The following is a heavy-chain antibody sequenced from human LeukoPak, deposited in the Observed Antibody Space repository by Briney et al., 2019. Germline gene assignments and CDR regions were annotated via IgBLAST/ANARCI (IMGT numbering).Heavy chain of an antibody. CDR2: ISGSGGST. CDR3: AKSSVPLTYYYDSSGYSFDY. V-gene: IGHV3-23*01. D-gene: IGHD3-22*01. CDR1: GFTFSSYA. Sequence: PGGSLRLSCAASGFTFSSYAMSWVRQAPGKGLEWVSAISGSGGSTYYADSVKGRFTISRDNSKNTLYLQMNSLRAEDTAVYYCAKSSVPLTYYYDSSGYSFDYWGQGALVTVSS. J-gene: IGHJ4*02.